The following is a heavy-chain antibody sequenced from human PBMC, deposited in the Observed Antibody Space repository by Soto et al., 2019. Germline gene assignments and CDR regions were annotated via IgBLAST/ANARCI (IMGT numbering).Heavy chain of an antibody. CDR2: IFPMFGAA. J-gene: IGHJ4*02. D-gene: IGHD3-10*01. CDR1: GGTFNSYA. Sequence: QVQLVQSGAEVKKPGSSVKVSCQSSGGTFNSYAMNWVRQAPGQGPEWMGAIFPMFGAANYAPKFQGRVTITADAATGTSYMQLCSVTSEDTALYVCAREVQVHTPAFVYWGQGTLVTVSS. V-gene: IGHV1-69*19. CDR3: AREVQVHTPAFVY.